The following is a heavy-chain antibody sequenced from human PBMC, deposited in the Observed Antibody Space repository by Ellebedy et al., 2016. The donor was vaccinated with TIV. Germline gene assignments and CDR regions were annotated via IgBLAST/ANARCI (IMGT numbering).Heavy chain of an antibody. CDR3: TRSSMVLRAFDI. J-gene: IGHJ3*02. Sequence: SGPTLVKPTQTLTLTCTFSGFSLSTSGMSVSWIRQPPGKALECLARIDWEDDKYYSTSLKTRLTISKDTSKNQVVLTTTNMDPVDTATYYCTRSSMVLRAFDIWGQGTTVTVSS. D-gene: IGHD2-8*01. V-gene: IGHV2-70*11. CDR2: IDWEDDK. CDR1: GFSLSTSGMS.